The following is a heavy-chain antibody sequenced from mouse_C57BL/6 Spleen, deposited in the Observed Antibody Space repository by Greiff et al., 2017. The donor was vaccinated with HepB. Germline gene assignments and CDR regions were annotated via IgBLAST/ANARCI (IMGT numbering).Heavy chain of an antibody. J-gene: IGHJ3*01. CDR2: IDPNSGGT. V-gene: IGHV1-72*01. D-gene: IGHD2-4*01. Sequence: QVQLKQPGAELVKPGASVKLSCKASGYTFTSYWMHWVKQRPGRGLEWIGRIDPNSGGTKYNEKFKSKATLTVDKPSSTAYMQLSSLTSEDSAVYYCARDWGYDYDAWFAYWGQGTLVTVSA. CDR3: ARDWGYDYDAWFAY. CDR1: GYTFTSYW.